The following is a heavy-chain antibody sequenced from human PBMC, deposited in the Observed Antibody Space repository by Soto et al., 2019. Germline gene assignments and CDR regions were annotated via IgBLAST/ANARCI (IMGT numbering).Heavy chain of an antibody. D-gene: IGHD2-21*02. CDR2: IYHSGST. J-gene: IGHJ6*02. CDR1: GGSISSGGYS. CDR3: ARDLWGYCGTDCYPLDV. V-gene: IGHV4-30-2*01. Sequence: PSETLSLTCAVSGGSISSGGYSCNWNRQPPGKGLEWIGYIYHSGSTIYNPSLKSRVTISVDTSKNQFSLKLNSVTAADTAVYYCARDLWGYCGTDCYPLDVWGQGTTVTVSS.